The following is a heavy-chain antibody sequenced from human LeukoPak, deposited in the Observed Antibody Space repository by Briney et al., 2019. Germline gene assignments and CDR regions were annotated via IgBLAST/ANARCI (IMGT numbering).Heavy chain of an antibody. Sequence: GGSLRLSCTASGFTFGDYAMSWFRQAPGKGLEWVGFIRSKAYGGTTEYAASVKGRFTISRDDSKSIAYLQMNSLKTEDTAVYYCTRDLSRYCSSTSCYSVAYWGQGTLVTVSS. CDR3: TRDLSRYCSSTSCYSVAY. CDR2: IRSKAYGGTT. J-gene: IGHJ4*02. V-gene: IGHV3-49*03. CDR1: GFTFGDYA. D-gene: IGHD2-2*01.